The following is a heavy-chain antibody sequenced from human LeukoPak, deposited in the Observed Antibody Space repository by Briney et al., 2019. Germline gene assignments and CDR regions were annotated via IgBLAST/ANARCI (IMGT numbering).Heavy chain of an antibody. CDR1: GFTFSSYG. Sequence: GGSLRLSCAASGFTFSSYGMHWVRQAPGKGLEWVAVIWYGGSNKYYADTVKGRFTISRDNSKNTLYLQMNSLRAEDTAVYYCAKDRAGGSSSCMDVWGKGTTVTVSS. V-gene: IGHV3-30*02. J-gene: IGHJ6*03. D-gene: IGHD6-6*01. CDR2: IWYGGSNK. CDR3: AKDRAGGSSSCMDV.